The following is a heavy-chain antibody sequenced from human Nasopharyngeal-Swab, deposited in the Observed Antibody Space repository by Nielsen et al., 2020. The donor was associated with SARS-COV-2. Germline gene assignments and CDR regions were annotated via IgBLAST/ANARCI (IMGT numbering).Heavy chain of an antibody. D-gene: IGHD3-22*01. J-gene: IGHJ3*02. CDR3: ARAYDNSGDGFDT. CDR2: IYSSGRT. CDR1: GFTVSSNY. Sequence: GGSLRLSCAASGFTVSSNYMTWVRQAPGKGLEWVSVIYSSGRTSRADSVKGRFTISRDNSKNMLYLQMNSLRAEDTAVYYCARAYDNSGDGFDTWGQGTMVTVSS. V-gene: IGHV3-53*01.